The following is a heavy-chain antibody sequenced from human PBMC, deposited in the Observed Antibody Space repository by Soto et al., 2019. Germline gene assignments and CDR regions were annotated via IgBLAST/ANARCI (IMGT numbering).Heavy chain of an antibody. CDR1: GYSFTDYF. V-gene: IGHV1-46*03. D-gene: IGHD6-19*01. Sequence: TSVKVSCKASGYSFTDYFMHWVRQAPGQGLEWMGIINPSGGSTSYAQKFQGRVTMTRDTSTSTVYMELSSLRSEDTAVYYCARGYSSGWYGPDVWGQGTTVTVSS. J-gene: IGHJ6*02. CDR3: ARGYSSGWYGPDV. CDR2: INPSGGST.